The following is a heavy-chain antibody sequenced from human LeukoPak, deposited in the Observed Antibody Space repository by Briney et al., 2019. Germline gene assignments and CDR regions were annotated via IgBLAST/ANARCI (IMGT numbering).Heavy chain of an antibody. CDR1: GFTFDDYA. V-gene: IGHV3-48*04. Sequence: PGRSLRLSCAASGFTFDDYAMHWVRQAPGKGLEWVSYISSTSSTIYYADSVKGRFTISRDNAKNSLYLEMNSLRAEDTAVYYCARLRAFDYWGQGTLVTVSS. J-gene: IGHJ4*02. CDR3: ARLRAFDY. CDR2: ISSTSSTI.